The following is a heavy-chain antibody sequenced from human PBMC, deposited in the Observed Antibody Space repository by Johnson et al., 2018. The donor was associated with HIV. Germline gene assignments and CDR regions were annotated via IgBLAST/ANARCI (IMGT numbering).Heavy chain of an antibody. Sequence: QVQLVESGGNLVQPGRSLRLSCAASGFTFSSYAMHWVRQAPGKGLEWVAVISYDGSNKYYADSVKGRFTISSDNSKNTLSLQMNSLRAEDSAVYYCARDQGIATRFASAFDIWGQGTMVTVSS. J-gene: IGHJ3*02. D-gene: IGHD6-13*01. CDR1: GFTFSSYA. V-gene: IGHV3-30*04. CDR2: ISYDGSNK. CDR3: ARDQGIATRFASAFDI.